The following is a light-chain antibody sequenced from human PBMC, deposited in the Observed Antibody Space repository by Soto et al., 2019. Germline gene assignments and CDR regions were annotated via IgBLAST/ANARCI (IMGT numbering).Light chain of an antibody. Sequence: EIVLTQSPGTLSLSPGERATLSCRASQSVRSSYLAWYQQKPGQAPRLLIYGASSRATGIPVRFSGSGSGTDFALTISRLGPEDSAVYYCQQYGSSPLTFGGGTKVEIK. CDR1: QSVRSSY. CDR3: QQYGSSPLT. CDR2: GAS. J-gene: IGKJ4*01. V-gene: IGKV3-20*01.